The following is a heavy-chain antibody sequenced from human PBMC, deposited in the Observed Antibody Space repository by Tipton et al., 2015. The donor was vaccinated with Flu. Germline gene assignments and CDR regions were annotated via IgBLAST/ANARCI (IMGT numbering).Heavy chain of an antibody. V-gene: IGHV3-30*18. CDR3: AKDSKRPTTVTDGRVVDS. J-gene: IGHJ4*02. CDR2: LSHDGSSK. CDR1: GFSFSSFG. D-gene: IGHD4-17*01. Sequence: SLRLSCAASGFSFSSFGMHWVRQAPGKGLEWVAALSHDGSSKYYADSVKGRFTISRDNSKNTLYLQMNSLRTEDTAVYYCAKDSKRPTTVTDGRVVDSWGQGTLVTVSS.